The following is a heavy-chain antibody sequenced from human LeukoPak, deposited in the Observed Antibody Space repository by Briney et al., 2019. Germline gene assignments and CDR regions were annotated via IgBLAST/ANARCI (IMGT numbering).Heavy chain of an antibody. V-gene: IGHV3-20*04. CDR1: GITFDDYG. D-gene: IGHD3-10*01. CDR2: INWNGGRT. Sequence: GSLRLSCAASGITFDDYGMNWVRQAPGKGLEWVAGINWNGGRTGYADSVKGRFTISRENAKNSLYLQMNSLRAEDTALYYCASNYGSGGYYNGIDYWGQGTLVTVSS. J-gene: IGHJ4*02. CDR3: ASNYGSGGYYNGIDY.